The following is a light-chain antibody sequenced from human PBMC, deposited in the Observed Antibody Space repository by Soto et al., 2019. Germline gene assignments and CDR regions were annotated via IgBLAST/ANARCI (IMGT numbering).Light chain of an antibody. CDR1: QRVNNY. CDR2: DTS. CDR3: QQRSHWPLIT. J-gene: IGKJ5*01. V-gene: IGKV3-11*01. Sequence: ERVLTQSPATLSWSPGERATRSFRASQRVNNYLASYQQKPGQPPRLLIYDTSNTATGIPGRFSGSGSGTDFTLTISSLEPEDFAIYYCQQRSHWPLITFGQGTRLEI.